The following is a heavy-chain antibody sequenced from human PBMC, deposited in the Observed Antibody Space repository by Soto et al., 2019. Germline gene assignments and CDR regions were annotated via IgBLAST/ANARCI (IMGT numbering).Heavy chain of an antibody. D-gene: IGHD5-12*01. Sequence: GESLKISCKGSGYSFTSYWFGWVRQMPGKGLEWMGIIYPGDSDTRYSPSFQGQVTISADKSISTAYLQWSSLKASDTAMYYCARQASSGYDEGYYYYDMDVLGQGTTVTVSS. CDR2: IYPGDSDT. CDR1: GYSFTSYW. V-gene: IGHV5-51*01. J-gene: IGHJ6*02. CDR3: ARQASSGYDEGYYYYDMDV.